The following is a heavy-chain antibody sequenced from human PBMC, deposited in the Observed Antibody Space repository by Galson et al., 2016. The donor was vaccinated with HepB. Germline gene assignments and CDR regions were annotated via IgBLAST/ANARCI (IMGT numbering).Heavy chain of an antibody. CDR1: GFTFSTYG. CDR2: ISGRGGST. Sequence: SLRLSCAAPGFTFSTYGMSWVRQAPGKGLEWVSVISGRGGSTHYADSVKGRFTISRDNFKNTLYLQMNSLRAKDTAVYYCARGSPMVRGILKQGDYYGMDVCGQGATVTVSS. V-gene: IGHV3-23*01. J-gene: IGHJ6*02. D-gene: IGHD3-10*01. CDR3: ARGSPMVRGILKQGDYYGMDV.